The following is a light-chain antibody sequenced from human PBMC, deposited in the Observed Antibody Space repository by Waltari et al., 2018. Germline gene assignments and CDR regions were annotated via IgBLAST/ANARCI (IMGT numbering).Light chain of an antibody. V-gene: IGKV4-1*01. CDR1: QSVFYSSNNKNF. CDR2: WPS. CDR3: QQYYSTPVA. Sequence: DIVMTQSPDSLAVSLGERATINCKSSQSVFYSSNNKNFLAWYQQKPGQPPQLLIYWPSTRKSAVPDRFSGGGSGTDFTLTISSLQAEDVAVYYCQQYYSTPVAFGQGTKVEI. J-gene: IGKJ1*01.